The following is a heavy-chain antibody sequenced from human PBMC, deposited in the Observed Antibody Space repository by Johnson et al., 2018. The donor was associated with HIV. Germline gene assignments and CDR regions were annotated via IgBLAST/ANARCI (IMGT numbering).Heavy chain of an antibody. CDR1: GFTFSSYA. J-gene: IGHJ3*02. D-gene: IGHD1-26*01. V-gene: IGHV3-23*04. Sequence: MLLVESGGGLVQPGGSLRLSCAASGFTFSSYAMSWVRQAPGKGLEWVSAISGSGGSTYYADSVKGRFTLSSDNSKNTLYLQMNSLRAEDTAVYYCAKDVPGVVGATNAVLFAFDIWGQGTMVTVSS. CDR2: ISGSGGST. CDR3: AKDVPGVVGATNAVLFAFDI.